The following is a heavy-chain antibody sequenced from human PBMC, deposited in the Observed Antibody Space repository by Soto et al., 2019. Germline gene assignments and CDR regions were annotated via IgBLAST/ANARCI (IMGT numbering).Heavy chain of an antibody. Sequence: QVQLVQSGAEVKKPGSSVKVSCKASGGTFSSYAISWVRQAPGQGLEWMGGIIPIFGTANYAQKFQGRVTIPADDSTSTAYMELSSLRSEDTAVYYCARSITGTVSYYYGMDVWGQGTTVTVSS. J-gene: IGHJ6*02. CDR2: IIPIFGTA. D-gene: IGHD1-20*01. V-gene: IGHV1-69*12. CDR1: GGTFSSYA. CDR3: ARSITGTVSYYYGMDV.